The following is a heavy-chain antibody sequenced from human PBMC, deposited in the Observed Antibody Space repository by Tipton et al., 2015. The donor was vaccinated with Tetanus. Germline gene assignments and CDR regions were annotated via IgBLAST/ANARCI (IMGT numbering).Heavy chain of an antibody. CDR3: AREVPAAGHFDS. V-gene: IGHV4-59*01. CDR1: GGSISGSY. Sequence: LRLSCTVSGGSISGSYWNWIRQPPGKGLEWIGYVYYNGNTHYNPALKSRVTISVDTSRNQFSLKLSSVTAADTAIYYCAREVPAAGHFDSWGQGTLVTVSS. CDR2: VYYNGNT. D-gene: IGHD2-2*01. J-gene: IGHJ4*02.